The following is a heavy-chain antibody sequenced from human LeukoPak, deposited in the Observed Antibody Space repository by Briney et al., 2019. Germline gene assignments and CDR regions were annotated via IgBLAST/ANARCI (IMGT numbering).Heavy chain of an antibody. CDR1: GFTFTGYS. CDR3: ATSASRHCSSTSCYYYYGMDV. J-gene: IGHJ6*02. CDR2: ISISSDNI. Sequence: GGSLRLSCVASGFTFTGYSMNWVRQAPGKGLEWVSYISISSDNIYYADSVKGRFTISRDNSKNTLYLQMNSLRAEDTAVYYCATSASRHCSSTSCYYYYGMDVWGQGTTVTVSS. D-gene: IGHD2-2*01. V-gene: IGHV3-48*01.